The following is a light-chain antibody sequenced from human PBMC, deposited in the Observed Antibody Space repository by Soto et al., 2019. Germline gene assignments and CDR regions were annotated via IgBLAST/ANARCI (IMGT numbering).Light chain of an antibody. V-gene: IGLV2-14*01. CDR1: SSDVGGYNY. J-gene: IGLJ2*01. Sequence: QSALTQPASVSGSPGQSITISCTGTSSDVGGYNYVSWYQQRPGTAPKLVIYEVTNRPSGVSYRFSGSKSGNTASLTISGLQAEDEADYYCSSYTSSGTVTFGGGTKLTVL. CDR2: EVT. CDR3: SSYTSSGTVT.